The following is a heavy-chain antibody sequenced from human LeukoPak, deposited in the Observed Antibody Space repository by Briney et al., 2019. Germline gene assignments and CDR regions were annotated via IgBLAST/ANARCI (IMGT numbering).Heavy chain of an antibody. D-gene: IGHD2-15*01. V-gene: IGHV4-34*01. CDR1: GGSFSGYY. CDR3: ASPSVYCSGASCYSPYDY. CDR2: INHSGST. Sequence: PSETLSLTCAVHGGSFSGYYWSWIRQPPGKGLEWIGEINHSGSTNYNPSLKSRVTISVDTSKNQFSLKLSSVTAADTAVYYCASPSVYCSGASCYSPYDYWGQGTLVTVSS. J-gene: IGHJ4*02.